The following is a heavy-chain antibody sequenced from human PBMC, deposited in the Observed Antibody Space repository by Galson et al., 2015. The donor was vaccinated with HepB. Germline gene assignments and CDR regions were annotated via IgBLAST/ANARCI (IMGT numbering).Heavy chain of an antibody. CDR1: GFSLSTSGMR. Sequence: PALVKPTQTLTLTCTFSGFSLSTSGMRVSWIRQPPGKALEWLARIDWDDDKFYSTSLKTRLTISKDTSKNQVVLTMTNMDPVDTATYYCARMGRGWLRGDYYMDVWGKGTTVTVSS. J-gene: IGHJ6*03. CDR3: ARMGRGWLRGDYYMDV. V-gene: IGHV2-70*04. D-gene: IGHD5-12*01. CDR2: IDWDDDK.